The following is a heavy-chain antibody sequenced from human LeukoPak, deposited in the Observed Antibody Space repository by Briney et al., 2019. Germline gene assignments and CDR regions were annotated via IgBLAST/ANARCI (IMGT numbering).Heavy chain of an antibody. J-gene: IGHJ4*02. CDR3: ASLAYCGGDCYSNFDY. V-gene: IGHV3-30-3*01. D-gene: IGHD2-21*02. CDR1: GFTFSSYA. CDR2: ISYDGSNK. Sequence: GGSLRLSCAASGFTFSSYAMHWVRQAPGKGLEWVAVISYDGSNKYYADSVKGRFTISRDNSKNTLYLQMNSLRAADTAVYYCASLAYCGGDCYSNFDYWGQGTLATVSS.